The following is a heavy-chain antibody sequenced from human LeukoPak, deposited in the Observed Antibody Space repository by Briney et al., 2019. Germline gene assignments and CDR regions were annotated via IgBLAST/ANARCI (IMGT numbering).Heavy chain of an antibody. CDR3: AKHGFGEPRFDN. CDR1: GDSITSYY. Sequence: SETLSLTCTVSGDSITSYYWSWIRQPPGEGLEWIGYIFHTGNTNYNPSLKSRVSMSLDTSKSQISLRLNSVTAADTAVYYCAKHGFGEPRFDNWGQGSLVSVSS. D-gene: IGHD3-10*01. J-gene: IGHJ4*02. CDR2: IFHTGNT. V-gene: IGHV4-59*08.